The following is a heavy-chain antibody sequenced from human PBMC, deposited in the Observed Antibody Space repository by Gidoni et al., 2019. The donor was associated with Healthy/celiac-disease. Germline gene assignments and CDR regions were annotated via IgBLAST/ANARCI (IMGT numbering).Heavy chain of an antibody. CDR3: ASSGYDYGAVGY. D-gene: IGHD5-12*01. V-gene: IGHV3-48*03. CDR1: GFTFSSYE. J-gene: IGHJ4*02. CDR2: ISSSGSTI. Sequence: EVQLVESGGGLVQPGGSLRLSCAASGFTFSSYEMNWVRQAPGKGLEWVSYISSSGSTIYYADSVKGRFTISRDNAKNSLYLQMNSLRAEDTAVYYCASSGYDYGAVGYWGQGTLVTVSS.